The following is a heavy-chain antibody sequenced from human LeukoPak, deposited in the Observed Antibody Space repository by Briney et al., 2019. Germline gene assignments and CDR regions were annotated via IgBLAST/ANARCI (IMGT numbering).Heavy chain of an antibody. CDR3: ARDERQGGGSYEWSDP. V-gene: IGHV4-4*07. J-gene: IGHJ5*02. CDR2: IFSSGST. Sequence: SETLSLTCTVSGGSISTYYWSWIRQSAGKGLEWIGRIFSSGSTNYNPSLKSRVTMSVDTSKNQFSLKLSSVTAADTAVYYCARDERQGGGSYEWSDPWGQGTPVTASP. D-gene: IGHD2-15*01. CDR1: GGSISTYY.